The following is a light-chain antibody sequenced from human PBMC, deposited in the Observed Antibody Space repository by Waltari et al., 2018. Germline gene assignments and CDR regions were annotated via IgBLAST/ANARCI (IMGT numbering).Light chain of an antibody. Sequence: PGQSITVSCTGTSSDVGADNLVSWYQQHPGKAPKLMIYEVAKRPSGISDRFSGSKSGNTASLTISGLQAEDEADYYCCSYARRSSVVFGGGTKLTVL. CDR3: CSYARRSSVV. CDR1: SSDVGADNL. CDR2: EVA. V-gene: IGLV2-23*02. J-gene: IGLJ2*01.